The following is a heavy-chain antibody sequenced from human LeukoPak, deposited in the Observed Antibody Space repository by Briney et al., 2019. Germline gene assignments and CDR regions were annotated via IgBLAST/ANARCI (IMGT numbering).Heavy chain of an antibody. Sequence: GGSLRLSCAASGFTFSSYGMHWVRQAPGKGLEWVAVISYDGSNKYYADSVKGRFTISRDNAKNSLYLQMNSLRAEDTALYYCARVGSGSYSDHYFDYWGQGTLVTVSS. CDR2: ISYDGSNK. J-gene: IGHJ4*02. CDR1: GFTFSSYG. D-gene: IGHD1-26*01. V-gene: IGHV3-30*03. CDR3: ARVGSGSYSDHYFDY.